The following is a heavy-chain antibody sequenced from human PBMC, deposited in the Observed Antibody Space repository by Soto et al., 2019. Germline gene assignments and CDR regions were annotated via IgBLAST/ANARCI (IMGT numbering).Heavy chain of an antibody. Sequence: QITLKESGPTLVQPTQTLTLTCTFSGFSLSTSGLGVGWIRQPPGKALEWLAMIYWDDDKRYSPSLKSRLTITKDTSKNQVVLTMTNMDPVDTATYYCGHSKGLAAAGPDRTNVFHYWGQGTLVTVSS. CDR2: IYWDDDK. CDR3: GHSKGLAAAGPDRTNVFHY. V-gene: IGHV2-5*02. CDR1: GFSLSTSGLG. D-gene: IGHD6-25*01. J-gene: IGHJ4*02.